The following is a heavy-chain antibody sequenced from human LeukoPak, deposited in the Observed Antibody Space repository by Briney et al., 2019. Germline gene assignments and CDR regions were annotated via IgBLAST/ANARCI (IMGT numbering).Heavy chain of an antibody. Sequence: SETLSLTCAVYGGSFSGYYWSWIRQPPGKGLEWIGEINHSGSTNYNPSLKSRVTISVDTSKNQFSLKLSSVTAADTAVYYCARGPSGSYSFDYWGQGTLVTVSS. CDR1: GGSFSGYY. CDR3: ARGPSGSYSFDY. CDR2: INHSGST. J-gene: IGHJ4*02. D-gene: IGHD1-26*01. V-gene: IGHV4-34*01.